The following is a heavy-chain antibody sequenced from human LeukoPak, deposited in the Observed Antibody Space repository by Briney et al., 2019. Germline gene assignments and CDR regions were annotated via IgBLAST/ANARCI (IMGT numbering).Heavy chain of an antibody. CDR3: ARLSDVVVAATPRGWFDP. J-gene: IGHJ5*02. CDR2: IYPGDSDT. V-gene: IGHV5-51*01. D-gene: IGHD2-15*01. Sequence: GESLKISCKGSGYSFTSYWIGWVRQMPGKGLEWMGIIYPGDSDTRYSPSFQGQVTISADKSISTAYLQWSSLKAPDTAMYYCARLSDVVVAATPRGWFDPWGQGTLVTVSS. CDR1: GYSFTSYW.